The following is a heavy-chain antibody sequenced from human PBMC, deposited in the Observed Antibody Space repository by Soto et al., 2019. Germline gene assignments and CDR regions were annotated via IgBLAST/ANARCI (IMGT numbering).Heavy chain of an antibody. J-gene: IGHJ5*02. CDR1: GGFLSESY. CDR2: INHVGGT. Sequence: SETLSLTCAVYGGFLSESYWTWIRQPPGKGLEWIGEINHVGGTNYNPSLKSRVTMSVDTSQNQFSLRLISVTAADTAMYFCVRIRYQLPSSVLWLDPWGQGTQVTVCS. V-gene: IGHV4-34*01. D-gene: IGHD3-16*01. CDR3: VRIRYQLPSSVLWLDP.